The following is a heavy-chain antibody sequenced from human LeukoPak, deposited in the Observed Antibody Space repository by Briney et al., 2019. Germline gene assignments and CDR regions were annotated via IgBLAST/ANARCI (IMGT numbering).Heavy chain of an antibody. CDR1: GGTFSSYA. Sequence: SVKVSCKASGGTFSSYAISWVRQAPGQGLEWMGGIIPIFGTANYAQKFQGRVTITADESTSTAYMELSSLRSEDTAVYYCARETGLAVAASYVFDYWGQGTLVTVSS. CDR2: IIPIFGTA. CDR3: ARETGLAVAASYVFDY. V-gene: IGHV1-69*13. D-gene: IGHD2-15*01. J-gene: IGHJ4*02.